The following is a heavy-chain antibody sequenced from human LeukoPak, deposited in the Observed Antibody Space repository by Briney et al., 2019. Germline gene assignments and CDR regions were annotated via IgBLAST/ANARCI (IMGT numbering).Heavy chain of an antibody. CDR1: GFSLSTSGMC. CDR3: ARLIAASSYFDY. CDR2: IDWDDDK. J-gene: IGHJ4*02. D-gene: IGHD6-13*01. V-gene: IGHV2-70*11. Sequence: KSGPALVKPTQTLTLTCTFSGFSLSTSGMCVSWIRQSPGKVLEWLARIDWDDDKYYSTSLRTRVSISKDTSKEQVVLTMTNMDPGDTATYYCARLIAASSYFDYWGQGMLVTVSS.